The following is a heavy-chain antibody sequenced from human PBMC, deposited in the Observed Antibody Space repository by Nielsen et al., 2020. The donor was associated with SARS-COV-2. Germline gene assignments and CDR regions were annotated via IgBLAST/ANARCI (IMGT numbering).Heavy chain of an antibody. CDR2: ISYDGSNK. CDR3: ASTYYYGSGPFDY. J-gene: IGHJ4*02. CDR1: GSTFSSYA. V-gene: IGHV3-30-3*01. Sequence: GESLKISCAASGSTFSSYAMHWVRQAPGKGLEWVAVISYDGSNKYYADSVKGRFTISRDNAKNSLYLQMNSLRAEDTAVYYCASTYYYGSGPFDYWGQGTLVTVSS. D-gene: IGHD3-10*01.